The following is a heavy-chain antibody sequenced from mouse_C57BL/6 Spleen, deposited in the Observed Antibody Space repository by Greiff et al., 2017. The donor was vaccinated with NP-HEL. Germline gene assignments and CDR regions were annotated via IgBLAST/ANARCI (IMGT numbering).Heavy chain of an antibody. CDR1: GFNIKDDY. CDR3: TPYGSIGNWFAY. CDR2: IDTENGDT. Sequence: EVQLQQSGAELVRPGASVKLSCTASGFNIKDDYMHWVKQRPEQGLEWIGWIDTENGDTEYASKFQGKATITADTSSNTAYLQLSSLTSEDTAVYYCTPYGSIGNWFAYWGQGTLVTVSA. J-gene: IGHJ3*01. V-gene: IGHV14-4*01. D-gene: IGHD1-1*01.